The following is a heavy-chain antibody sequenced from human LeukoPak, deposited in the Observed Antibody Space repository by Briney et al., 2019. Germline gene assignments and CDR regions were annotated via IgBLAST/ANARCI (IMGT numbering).Heavy chain of an antibody. D-gene: IGHD2-21*02. CDR3: ARAHIVVVTATESDFQTFDY. Sequence: SETLSLSCTVSGGSISSYYWSWIRQPPGKGLEWIGYIYYSGSTNYNPSLKSRVTISVDTSKNQFSLKLSSVTAADTAVYYCARAHIVVVTATESDFQTFDYWGQGTLVTVSS. CDR1: GGSISSYY. CDR2: IYYSGST. J-gene: IGHJ4*02. V-gene: IGHV4-59*01.